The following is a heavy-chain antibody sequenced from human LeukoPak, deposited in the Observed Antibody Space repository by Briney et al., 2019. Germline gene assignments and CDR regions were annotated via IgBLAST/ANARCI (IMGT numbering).Heavy chain of an antibody. CDR3: TRENYVPDS. CDR1: ETRLGPYW. Sequence: GGPLNLSCAASETRLGPYWMSWVRRPPGKGLERVASISDGGRATYYGDSVRGRFTISRDDARNSLFLQMNGLRADDTAVYYCTRENYVPDSWGQGTLVTVSS. J-gene: IGHJ5*02. CDR2: ISDGGRAT. V-gene: IGHV3-7*03. D-gene: IGHD3-10*02.